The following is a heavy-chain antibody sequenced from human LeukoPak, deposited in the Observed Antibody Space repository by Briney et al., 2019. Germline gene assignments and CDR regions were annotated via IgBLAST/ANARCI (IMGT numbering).Heavy chain of an antibody. J-gene: IGHJ3*02. V-gene: IGHV1-69*05. Sequence: ASVKVSCKASGGTFSSYAISWVRQAPGQGLEWMGGIIPIFGTANYAQKFQGRVTITTDESTSTAYMELSSLRSEDTAVYYCAREDPGYRSSTSCYEDRAFDIWGQGTMVTVSS. CDR2: IIPIFGTA. CDR3: AREDPGYRSSTSCYEDRAFDI. D-gene: IGHD2-2*01. CDR1: GGTFSSYA.